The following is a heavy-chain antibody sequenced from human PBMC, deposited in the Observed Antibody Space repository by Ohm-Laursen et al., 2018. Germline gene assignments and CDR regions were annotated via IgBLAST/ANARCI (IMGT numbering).Heavy chain of an antibody. Sequence: SLRLSCAASGFTFDDYAMHWVRQAPGKGLEWVSGISWNSDNINYADSVKGRFTISRDNANNSVYLQINSLRAEDTAVYYCARDPPEDSSWYADYWGQGTLVTVSP. V-gene: IGHV3-9*01. CDR1: GFTFDDYA. CDR3: ARDPPEDSSWYADY. J-gene: IGHJ4*02. CDR2: ISWNSDNI. D-gene: IGHD6-13*01.